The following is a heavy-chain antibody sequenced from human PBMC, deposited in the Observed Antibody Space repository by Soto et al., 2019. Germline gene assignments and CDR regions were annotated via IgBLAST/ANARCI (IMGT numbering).Heavy chain of an antibody. Sequence: GGSLRLSCAASGFTFSSYAMHWVRQAPGKGLEWVAVISYDGSNKYYADSVKGRFTISRDNSKNTLYLQMNSLRAEDTAVYYCARDRITMVRGVISPYYYYYGMDVWGQGTTVTVSS. CDR3: ARDRITMVRGVISPYYYYYGMDV. D-gene: IGHD3-10*01. V-gene: IGHV3-30-3*01. J-gene: IGHJ6*02. CDR1: GFTFSSYA. CDR2: ISYDGSNK.